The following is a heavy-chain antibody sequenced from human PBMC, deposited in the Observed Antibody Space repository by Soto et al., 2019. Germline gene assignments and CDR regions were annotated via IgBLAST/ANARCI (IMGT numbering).Heavy chain of an antibody. Sequence: PSVKVSCKASGGTFSSYAISWVRQAPGQGLEWMGGIIPIFGTANYAQKFQGRVTITADESASTAYMELSSLRSEDTAAYYCARRFGKYYFDYWGQGTLVTVSS. D-gene: IGHD3-10*01. CDR3: ARRFGKYYFDY. CDR2: IIPIFGTA. CDR1: GGTFSSYA. V-gene: IGHV1-69*13. J-gene: IGHJ4*02.